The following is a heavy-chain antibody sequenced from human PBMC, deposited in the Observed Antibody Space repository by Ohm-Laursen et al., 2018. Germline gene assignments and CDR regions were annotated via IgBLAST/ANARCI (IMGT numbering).Heavy chain of an antibody. D-gene: IGHD3-22*01. CDR3: ARELAYYDSSGLDAFDI. CDR2: INHSGST. V-gene: IGHV4-34*01. Sequence: SETLSLTCAVYGGSFSGYYWSWIRQPPGKGLEWIGEINHSGSTNYNPSLKSRVTVSVDTSKNQFSLKLSSVTAADTAVYYCARELAYYDSSGLDAFDIWGQGTMVTVSS. CDR1: GGSFSGYY. J-gene: IGHJ3*02.